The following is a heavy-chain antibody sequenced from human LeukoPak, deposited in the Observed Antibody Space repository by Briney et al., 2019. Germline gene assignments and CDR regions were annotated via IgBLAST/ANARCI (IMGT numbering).Heavy chain of an antibody. CDR1: GGSFSGYY. CDR2: INHSGST. Sequence: SETLSLTCAVYGGSFSGYYWSWIRQPPGKGLEWIGEINHSGSTNYNPSLKSRVTISVDTSKNQFSLKLSSVTAADTAVYYCARARGVYYYDSSGYRYRGQGTLVTVSS. V-gene: IGHV4-34*01. CDR3: ARARGVYYYDSSGYRY. J-gene: IGHJ4*02. D-gene: IGHD3-22*01.